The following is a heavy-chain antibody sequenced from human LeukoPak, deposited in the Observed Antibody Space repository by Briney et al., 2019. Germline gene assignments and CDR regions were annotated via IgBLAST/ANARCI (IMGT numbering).Heavy chain of an antibody. CDR1: GYTFTGDQ. V-gene: IGHV1-2*02. D-gene: IGHD2/OR15-2a*01. CDR3: ARKSAGFLTA. Sequence: GASVKVSCTASGYTFTGDQIYWLRQAPGQGLEWVGWIKPSSGDTLYEQKFQGRVTMARDKSISSAYMELSSLRSDDTAVYYCARKSAGFLTAWGQGTLVTVSS. J-gene: IGHJ5*02. CDR2: IKPSSGDT.